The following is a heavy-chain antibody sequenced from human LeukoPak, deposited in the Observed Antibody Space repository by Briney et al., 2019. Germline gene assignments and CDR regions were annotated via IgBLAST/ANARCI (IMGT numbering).Heavy chain of an antibody. J-gene: IGHJ3*01. Sequence: SETLSLTCTVSGSSLSSSSYCWGWIRQPPGKGLEWIGSIYYSGSTYYNPSLKSRVTISIDTSKNQFSLKLSSVTAADTAVYYCARPIRYYYGSGSLGSKNPDDAFDVWGQGTMVTVSS. V-gene: IGHV4-39*07. CDR1: GSSLSSSSYC. D-gene: IGHD3-10*01. CDR2: IYYSGST. CDR3: ARPIRYYYGSGSLGSKNPDDAFDV.